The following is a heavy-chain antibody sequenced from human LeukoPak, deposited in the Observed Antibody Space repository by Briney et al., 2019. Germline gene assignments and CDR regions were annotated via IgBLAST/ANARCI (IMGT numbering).Heavy chain of an antibody. J-gene: IGHJ6*04. V-gene: IGHV4-30-4*08. Sequence: SETLSLTCTVSGGSISSGDYYWSWIHQPPGKGLEWFGYIYYSGSTCYNPSLKSRVSISVDTSKNQFSLKLSSVTAADTAVYYCVRVVSSGYSRMDVWGKGTTVTVSS. CDR2: IYYSGST. CDR1: GGSISSGDYY. D-gene: IGHD3-22*01. CDR3: VRVVSSGYSRMDV.